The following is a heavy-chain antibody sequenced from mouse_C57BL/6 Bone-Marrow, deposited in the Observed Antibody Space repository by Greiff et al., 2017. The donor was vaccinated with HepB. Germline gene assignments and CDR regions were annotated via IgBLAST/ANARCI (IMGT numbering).Heavy chain of an antibody. V-gene: IGHV1-69*01. D-gene: IGHD5-2*01. J-gene: IGHJ3*01. Sequence: VQLQQPGAELVMPGASVKLSCKASGYTFTSYWMHWVKQRPGQGLEWIGEIDPSDSYTNYNQKFKGKSTLTVDKSSSTAYMQLSSLTSEDSAVYYCACRRNREAWFAYWGQGTLVTVSA. CDR1: GYTFTSYW. CDR2: IDPSDSYT. CDR3: ACRRNREAWFAY.